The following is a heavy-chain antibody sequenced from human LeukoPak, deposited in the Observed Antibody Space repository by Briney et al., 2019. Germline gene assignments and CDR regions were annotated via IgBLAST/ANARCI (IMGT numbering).Heavy chain of an antibody. CDR1: GYTFTSYG. Sequence: ASVKVSCKASGYTFTSYGISWVRQAPGQGLEWMGWISAYNGNTNYAQKLQGRVTMTTGTSTSTAYMELRSLRSDDTAVYYCARVVYSSGWYGGDAFDIWGQGTMVTVSS. CDR3: ARVVYSSGWYGGDAFDI. CDR2: ISAYNGNT. V-gene: IGHV1-18*01. J-gene: IGHJ3*02. D-gene: IGHD6-19*01.